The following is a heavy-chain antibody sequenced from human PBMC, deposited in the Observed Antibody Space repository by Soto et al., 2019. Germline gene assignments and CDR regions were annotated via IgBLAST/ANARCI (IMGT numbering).Heavy chain of an antibody. CDR1: GGTFSSYA. Sequence: QVQLVQSGAEVKKPGSSVKVSCKASGGTFSSYAISWVRQAPGQGLEWMGGIIPIFGTANYAQKFQGRVTITADESTSTADMELSSLRSEDTAVYYCARAYYYDSSGYYNYYYGMDVWGQGTTVTVSS. CDR2: IIPIFGTA. V-gene: IGHV1-69*12. CDR3: ARAYYYDSSGYYNYYYGMDV. D-gene: IGHD3-22*01. J-gene: IGHJ6*02.